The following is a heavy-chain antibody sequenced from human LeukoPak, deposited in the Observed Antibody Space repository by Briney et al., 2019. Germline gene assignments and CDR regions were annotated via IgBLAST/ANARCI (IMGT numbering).Heavy chain of an antibody. V-gene: IGHV4-59*08. CDR1: GGPISSYY. J-gene: IGHJ4*02. Sequence: SETLSLTCTVSGGPISSYYWTWIRQPPGKGLEWIGYIYYSGSTNYNPSLKSRVTISVDTSKNQFSLKLSSVTAADTAVYYCAGKTWVGYCSGGSCLWGQGTLVTVSS. CDR2: IYYSGST. CDR3: AGKTWVGYCSGGSCL. D-gene: IGHD2-15*01.